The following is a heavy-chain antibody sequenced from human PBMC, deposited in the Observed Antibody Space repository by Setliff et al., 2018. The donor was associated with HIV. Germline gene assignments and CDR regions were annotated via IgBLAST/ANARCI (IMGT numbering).Heavy chain of an antibody. J-gene: IGHJ6*03. CDR2: IIPRFGTA. CDR3: ARGWICRGGSCYPHYYYYMDV. D-gene: IGHD2-15*01. V-gene: IGHV1-69*13. CDR1: GGTFSSFG. Sequence: ASVKVSCKASGGTFSSFGISWVRQAPGQGLEWMGGIIPRFGTANYAQKFQGRVTITADEPTSTAYMELSSLRSDDTAVYYCARGWICRGGSCYPHYYYYMDVWG.